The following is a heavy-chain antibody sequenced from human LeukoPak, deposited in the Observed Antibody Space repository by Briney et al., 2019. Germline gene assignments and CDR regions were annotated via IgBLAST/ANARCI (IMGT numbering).Heavy chain of an antibody. Sequence: SVKLSCTVSVYTFTSYDINWVRQAPGQGLEWMGWMNPKSGNTGYAQKFQGRVTMTRNTSISTAYMELSSLRSEDTAVYYCARSYYGSGSSRPHYYYYGMDVWGQGTTVTVSS. CDR3: ARSYYGSGSSRPHYYYYGMDV. D-gene: IGHD3-10*01. CDR1: VYTFTSYD. V-gene: IGHV1-8*01. CDR2: MNPKSGNT. J-gene: IGHJ6*02.